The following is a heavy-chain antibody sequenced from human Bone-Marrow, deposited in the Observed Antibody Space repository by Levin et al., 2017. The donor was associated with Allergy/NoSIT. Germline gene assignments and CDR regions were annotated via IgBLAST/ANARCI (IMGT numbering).Heavy chain of an antibody. V-gene: IGHV1-69*13. Sequence: SVKVSCKSSGGTFNTYAFSWVRQAPGQGLEWMGGIIPIFGAPSYSQHFQGRLTISADESTNTAYMELSSLRSEDTAMYFCARGSSPYYDTVDFWGQGALVTVSS. CDR3: ARGSSPYYDTVDF. CDR2: IIPIFGAP. CDR1: GGTFNTYA. J-gene: IGHJ4*02. D-gene: IGHD3-22*01.